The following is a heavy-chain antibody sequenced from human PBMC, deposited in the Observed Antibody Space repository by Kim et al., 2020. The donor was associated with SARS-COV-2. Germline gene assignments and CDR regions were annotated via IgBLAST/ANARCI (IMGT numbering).Heavy chain of an antibody. CDR3: ASRAKGDGYNSLDY. D-gene: IGHD5-12*01. Sequence: GGSLRLSCAASGFTFSSYGMHWVRQAPGKGLEWVAVIWYDGSNKYYADSVKGRFTISRDNSKNTLYLQMNSLRAEDTAVYYCASRAKGDGYNSLDYWGQGTLVTVSS. V-gene: IGHV3-33*01. CDR1: GFTFSSYG. CDR2: IWYDGSNK. J-gene: IGHJ4*02.